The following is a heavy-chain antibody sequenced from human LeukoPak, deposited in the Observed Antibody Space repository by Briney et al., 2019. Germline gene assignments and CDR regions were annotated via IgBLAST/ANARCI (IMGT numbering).Heavy chain of an antibody. V-gene: IGHV4-34*01. CDR2: INHSGST. CDR1: GGSFSGYY. D-gene: IGHD5-24*01. CDR3: ARLRRDGYNFYYYYYMDV. J-gene: IGHJ6*03. Sequence: SETLSLTCAVYGGSFSGYYWSWIRQPPGKGLEWIGEINHSGSTNYNPSLKSRVTISVDTSKNQFSLKLSSVTAADTAVYYCARLRRDGYNFYYYYYMDVWGKGTTVTISS.